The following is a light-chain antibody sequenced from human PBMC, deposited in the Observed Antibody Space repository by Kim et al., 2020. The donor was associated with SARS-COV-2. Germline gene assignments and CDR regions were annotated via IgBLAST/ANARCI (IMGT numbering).Light chain of an antibody. CDR3: QAWDSSTHNYV. Sequence: PGKTARVSCGGNSIGSKSVHWYQQKSGQAPVLVIYYDSDRPSGIPERFSGSNSGNTATLTISGTQAMDEADYYCQAWDSSTHNYVFGAGTKVTVL. CDR2: YDS. J-gene: IGLJ1*01. V-gene: IGLV3-21*01. CDR1: SIGSKS.